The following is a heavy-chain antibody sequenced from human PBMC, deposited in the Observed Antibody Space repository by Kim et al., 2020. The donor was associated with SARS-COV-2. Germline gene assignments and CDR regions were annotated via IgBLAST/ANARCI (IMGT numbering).Heavy chain of an antibody. CDR3: ARRGGYGDYVDY. D-gene: IGHD4-17*01. Sequence: NYNPTLKSRVPISVDTSKNQFSLKLSSVTAADTAVYYCARRGGYGDYVDYWGQGTLVTVSS. J-gene: IGHJ4*02. V-gene: IGHV4-59*08.